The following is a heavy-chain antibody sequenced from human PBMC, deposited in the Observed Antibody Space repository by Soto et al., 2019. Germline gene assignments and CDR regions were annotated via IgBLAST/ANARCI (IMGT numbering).Heavy chain of an antibody. V-gene: IGHV4-31*03. CDR3: ARFSLARDNWFDP. J-gene: IGHJ5*02. CDR1: GGSISSGGYY. Sequence: QEQLQESGPGLVKPSQTLSLTCTVSGGSISSGGYYWSWIRPHPGKGLEWIGYIYNSGSTYYNPSLKSRVTISVDTSKNQFSLKLSSVTAADTAVYYCARFSLARDNWFDPWGQGTLVTVSS. CDR2: IYNSGST.